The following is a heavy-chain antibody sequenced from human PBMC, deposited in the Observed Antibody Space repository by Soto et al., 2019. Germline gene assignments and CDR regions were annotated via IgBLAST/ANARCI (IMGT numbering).Heavy chain of an antibody. CDR3: ARDDGIVGATSYYYYYGMDV. Sequence: GXSVKVSCKASGYTFTGYYMHWVRQAPGQGLEWMGWINPNSGGTNYAQKFQGRVTMTRDTSISTAYMELSRLRSDDTAVYYCARDDGIVGATSYYYYYGMDVWGQGTTVTVSS. V-gene: IGHV1-2*02. CDR2: INPNSGGT. D-gene: IGHD1-26*01. J-gene: IGHJ6*02. CDR1: GYTFTGYY.